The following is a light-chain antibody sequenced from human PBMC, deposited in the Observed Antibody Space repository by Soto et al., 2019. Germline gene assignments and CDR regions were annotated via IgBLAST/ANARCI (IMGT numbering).Light chain of an antibody. Sequence: QAVVTQPRSVSGSPGPSVTISCTGTSSDVGRYNYVSWYQQHPGKAPKVMIYDVSERPSGVPDRFSGSKSGNTASLTISGLQGEDEADYYCCSYAGSPRDVFGTGTQVPVL. CDR3: CSYAGSPRDV. J-gene: IGLJ1*01. CDR1: SSDVGRYNY. V-gene: IGLV2-11*01. CDR2: DVS.